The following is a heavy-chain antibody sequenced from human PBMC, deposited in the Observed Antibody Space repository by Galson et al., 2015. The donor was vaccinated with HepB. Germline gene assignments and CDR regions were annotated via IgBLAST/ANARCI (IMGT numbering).Heavy chain of an antibody. Sequence: SLRLSCAASGFTFGIYWMHWVRQPPGGGPAWVSHISPDGTNVRYADSVKGRFTISRDNAKNTLYLQMNSLRDEDTAVYYCLHDSDGPDYWGQGTMVTVSS. CDR3: LHDSDGPDY. D-gene: IGHD3-22*01. V-gene: IGHV3-74*01. J-gene: IGHJ4*02. CDR2: ISPDGTNV. CDR1: GFTFGIYW.